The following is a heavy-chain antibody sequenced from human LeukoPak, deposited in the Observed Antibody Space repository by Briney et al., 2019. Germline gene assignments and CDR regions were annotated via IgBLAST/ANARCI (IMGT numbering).Heavy chain of an antibody. D-gene: IGHD3-22*01. CDR1: GFTFSDYY. Sequence: PRGSLRLSCAASGFTFSDYYMSWIRQAPGKGLEWVSYISSSGSTIYYADSVKGRFTISRDNAKNSLYLQMNSLRAEDTAVYYCAREFYDSSGYYLEAFDIWGQGTMVTVSS. V-gene: IGHV3-11*04. CDR3: AREFYDSSGYYLEAFDI. J-gene: IGHJ3*02. CDR2: ISSSGSTI.